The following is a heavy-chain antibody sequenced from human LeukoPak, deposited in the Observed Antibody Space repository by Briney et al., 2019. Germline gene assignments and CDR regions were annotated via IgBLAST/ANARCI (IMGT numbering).Heavy chain of an antibody. J-gene: IGHJ4*02. CDR3: AREGGSSYALSFDY. CDR1: GFTFSSYW. D-gene: IGHD5-18*01. V-gene: IGHV3-74*01. Sequence: GGSLRLSCAASGFTFSSYWMHWVRQAPGKGLVWVSRINSDGSSTSYADSVKGRFTISRDNAKNTLYLQMNSLRAEDTAVYYCAREGGSSYALSFDYWGQGTLVTVSS. CDR2: INSDGSST.